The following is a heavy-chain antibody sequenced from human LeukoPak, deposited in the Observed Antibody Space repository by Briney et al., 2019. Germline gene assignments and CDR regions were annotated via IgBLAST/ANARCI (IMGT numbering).Heavy chain of an antibody. Sequence: PGRSLRLSCAASGFTCSSYGMHWVRQAPGKGLEWVAVISYDGSKKYYADSYVDTVKGRFTISRDNSKNTLYLQMNSLRAEDTAVYYCAKIPYSGSDDAFDIWGQGTMVTVSS. J-gene: IGHJ3*02. CDR3: AKIPYSGSDDAFDI. D-gene: IGHD1-26*01. CDR2: ISYDGSKK. V-gene: IGHV3-30*18. CDR1: GFTCSSYG.